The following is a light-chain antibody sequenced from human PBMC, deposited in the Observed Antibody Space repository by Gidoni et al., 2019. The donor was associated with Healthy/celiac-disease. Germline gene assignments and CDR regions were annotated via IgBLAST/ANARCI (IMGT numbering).Light chain of an antibody. Sequence: EIQMTQSPSTLSASVGDRVTITCRASQIISSWLAWYQQKPGKAPKLLIYKASSLESGVPSRLSGSGSWTEFTLTISSLQPDDFATYYCQQYNSYSTWTFGQGTKVEIQ. CDR1: QIISSW. CDR3: QQYNSYSTWT. J-gene: IGKJ1*01. V-gene: IGKV1-5*03. CDR2: KAS.